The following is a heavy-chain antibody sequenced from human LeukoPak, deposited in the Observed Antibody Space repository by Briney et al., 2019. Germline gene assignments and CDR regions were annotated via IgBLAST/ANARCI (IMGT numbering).Heavy chain of an antibody. V-gene: IGHV3-48*01. Sequence: SGGSLRLSCAASGFTFSSYSMNWVRQAPGKGLEWVSYISSSSSTIYYADSVKGRFTISRDNAKNSLYLQMNSLRAEDTAVYYCARDTIFGVAPDAFDIWGQGTMVTVSS. J-gene: IGHJ3*02. CDR1: GFTFSSYS. CDR2: ISSSSSTI. CDR3: ARDTIFGVAPDAFDI. D-gene: IGHD3-3*01.